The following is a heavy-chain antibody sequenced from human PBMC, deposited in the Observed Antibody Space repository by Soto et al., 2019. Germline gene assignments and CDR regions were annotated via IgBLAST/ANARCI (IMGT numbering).Heavy chain of an antibody. D-gene: IGHD3-10*01. Sequence: PSETLSLTCAVSGGSISSGDYYWSWIRQPPGKGLEWIGYIYYSGSTYYNPSLKSRVTISVDTSKNQFSLKLSSVTAADTAVYYCARVGGFGATTIDYGAQGPLATVPS. CDR1: GGSISSGDYY. CDR2: IYYSGST. V-gene: IGHV4-30-4*01. J-gene: IGHJ4*02. CDR3: ARVGGFGATTIDY.